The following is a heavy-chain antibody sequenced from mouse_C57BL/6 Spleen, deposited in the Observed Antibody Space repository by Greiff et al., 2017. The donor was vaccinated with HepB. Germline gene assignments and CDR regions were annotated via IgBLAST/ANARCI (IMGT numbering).Heavy chain of an antibody. CDR3: ARSRPWDY. V-gene: IGHV1-54*01. CDR1: GYAFTNYL. J-gene: IGHJ2*01. CDR2: INPGSGGT. Sequence: QVQLQQSGAELVRPGTSVKVSCKASGYAFTNYLIEWVKQRPGQGLEWIGVINPGSGGTNYNEKFKGKATLTADKSSSTAYMQLSSLTSEDSAVYFCARSRPWDYWGQGTTLTVSS.